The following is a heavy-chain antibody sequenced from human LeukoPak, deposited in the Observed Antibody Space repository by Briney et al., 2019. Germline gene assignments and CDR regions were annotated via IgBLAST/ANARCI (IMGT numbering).Heavy chain of an antibody. V-gene: IGHV3-7*03. D-gene: IGHD3-16*01. CDR3: ARGGGLDV. Sequence: GGSLRLSCAASGFTFSSYWMNWARQAPGKGPEWVASINHNGNVNYYVDSVKGRFTISRDNAKNSLYLQMSNLRAEDTAVYFCARGGGLDVWGQGATVTVSS. J-gene: IGHJ6*02. CDR1: GFTFSSYW. CDR2: INHNGNVN.